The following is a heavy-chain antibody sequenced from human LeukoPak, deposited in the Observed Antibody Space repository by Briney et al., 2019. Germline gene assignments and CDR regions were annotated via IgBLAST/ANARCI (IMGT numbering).Heavy chain of an antibody. CDR1: GYTFTSYG. CDR3: ATDFTYYYDSSGYLARPLDY. Sequence: ASETVSCKASGYTFTSYGISWVRQAPGQGLEWMGWISAYNGHTNYAQKLQGRVTMTTDTSTSTAYMELRSLRSDDTAVYYCATDFTYYYDSSGYLARPLDYWGQGTLVTVSS. CDR2: ISAYNGHT. V-gene: IGHV1-18*01. J-gene: IGHJ4*02. D-gene: IGHD3-22*01.